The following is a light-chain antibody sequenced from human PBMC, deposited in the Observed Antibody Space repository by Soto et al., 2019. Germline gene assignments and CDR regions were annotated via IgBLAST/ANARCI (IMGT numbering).Light chain of an antibody. CDR2: AAS. CDR1: QGISTY. J-gene: IGKJ5*01. Sequence: DIQMTQSPSSLSASVGDRVTITCRASQGISTYLNWYHQKPGKAPKLLIYAASSLQSGVPSRFSGSGSGTDFTLIINSLQPEDFATYYCQQSYSVPITFGQGTRLEIK. CDR3: QQSYSVPIT. V-gene: IGKV1-39*01.